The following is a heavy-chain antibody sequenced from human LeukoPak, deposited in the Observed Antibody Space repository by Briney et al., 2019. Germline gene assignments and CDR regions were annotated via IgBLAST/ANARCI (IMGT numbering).Heavy chain of an antibody. V-gene: IGHV3-15*01. CDR2: IKSKTDGGTT. D-gene: IGHD3-3*01. J-gene: IGHJ4*02. Sequence: GGSLRLSCAASGFTFSSYEMNWVRQAPGKWLEWVGRIKSKTDGGTTDYAAPVKGRFTISRDDSKNTLYLQMNSLKTEDTAVYYCTTDPNKPPDFWSGYSSFDYWGQGTLVTVSS. CDR1: GFTFSSYE. CDR3: TTDPNKPPDFWSGYSSFDY.